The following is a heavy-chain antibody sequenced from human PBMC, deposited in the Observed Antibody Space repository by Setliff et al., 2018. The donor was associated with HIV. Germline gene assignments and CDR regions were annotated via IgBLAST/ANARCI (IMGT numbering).Heavy chain of an antibody. V-gene: IGHV4-39*01. CDR2: ISYTGST. J-gene: IGHJ4*02. CDR1: GGSINRSNYY. Sequence: LSLTCTVPGGSINRSNYYWGWIRQPPGKGLEWIGTISYTGSTYYDPSLKSRVTISLDTSKNQFFLKLSSVTAPDTAIYYCARQTWEYYDTLTGYYRSPKNFDTWGQGTLVTVSS. D-gene: IGHD3-9*01. CDR3: ARQTWEYYDTLTGYYRSPKNFDT.